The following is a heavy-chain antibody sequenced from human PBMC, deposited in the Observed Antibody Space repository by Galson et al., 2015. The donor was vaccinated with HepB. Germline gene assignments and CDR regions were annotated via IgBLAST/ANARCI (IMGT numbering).Heavy chain of an antibody. CDR1: GGTFSSYA. CDR2: IIPIFGTA. V-gene: IGHV1-69*13. Sequence: SVKVSCKASGGTFSSYAISWVRQAPGQGLEWMGGIIPIFGTANYAQKFQGRVTITADESTSTAYMELSSLRSEDTAVYYCAHSSSWYSGDAFDIWGQGTMVTVSS. J-gene: IGHJ3*02. D-gene: IGHD6-13*01. CDR3: AHSSSWYSGDAFDI.